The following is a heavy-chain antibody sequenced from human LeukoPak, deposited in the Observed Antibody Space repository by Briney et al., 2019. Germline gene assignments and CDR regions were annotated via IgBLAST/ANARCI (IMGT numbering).Heavy chain of an antibody. V-gene: IGHV4-4*08. CDR3: ARERITGTTSYMDV. CDR1: GGSISSYY. Sequence: SETLSLTCTVSGGSISSYYWSWIRQPPGKGLEWIGRIYTSGSTNYNPSLKSRVTISVDTSKNQFSLKLSSVTAADTAVYYCARERITGTTSYMDVWGKGTTVTVSS. CDR2: IYTSGST. J-gene: IGHJ6*03. D-gene: IGHD1/OR15-1a*01.